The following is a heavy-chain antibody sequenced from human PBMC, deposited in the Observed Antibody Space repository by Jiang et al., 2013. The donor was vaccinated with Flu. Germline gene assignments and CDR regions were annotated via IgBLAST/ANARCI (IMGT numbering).Heavy chain of an antibody. D-gene: IGHD3-3*01. V-gene: IGHV1-69*06. CDR1: GGTFSSYA. CDR3: ARDGFLEWLRVPSWFDP. J-gene: IGHJ5*02. Sequence: EVKKPGSSVKVSCKASGGTFSSYAISWVRQAPGQGLEWMGRIIPIFGTANYAQKFQGRVTITADKSTSTAYMELSSLRSEDTAVYYCARDGFLEWLRVPSWFDPWGQGTLVTVSS. CDR2: IIPIFGTA.